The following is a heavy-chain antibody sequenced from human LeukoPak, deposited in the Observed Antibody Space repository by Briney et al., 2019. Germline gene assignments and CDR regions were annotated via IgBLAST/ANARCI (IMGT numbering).Heavy chain of an antibody. D-gene: IGHD6-6*01. CDR3: TAGIAARPYYYYYYMDV. V-gene: IGHV3-15*01. J-gene: IGHJ6*03. Sequence: GGSLRLSCATSGFTFNNAWMSWVRQAPGKGLEWVGRIKSKTDGGTTDYAAPVKGRFTISRDDSKNTLYLQMNSLKTEDTAVYYCTAGIAARPYYYYYYMDVWGKGTTVTVSS. CDR2: IKSKTDGGTT. CDR1: GFTFNNAW.